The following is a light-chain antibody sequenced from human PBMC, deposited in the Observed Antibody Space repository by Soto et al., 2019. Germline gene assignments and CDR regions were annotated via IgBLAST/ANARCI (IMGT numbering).Light chain of an antibody. J-gene: IGKJ2*01. V-gene: IGKV3-15*01. CDR1: QGVSSN. Sequence: ETVMTQSPATLSVSPGERATLYCRASQGVSSNLAWYQQKPGQAPMLLIYSASTRATGIPTRFSGSGSGTDFTLTISRLQSEDFAVYYCQQYNNWPPITFCQGTKLEIK. CDR3: QQYNNWPPIT. CDR2: SAS.